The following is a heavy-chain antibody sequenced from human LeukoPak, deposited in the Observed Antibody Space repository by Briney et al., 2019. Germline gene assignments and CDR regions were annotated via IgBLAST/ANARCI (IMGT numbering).Heavy chain of an antibody. CDR2: ISWNSGSI. CDR3: AKDLGGGLDAFDI. V-gene: IGHV3-9*01. D-gene: IGHD2-15*01. J-gene: IGHJ3*02. CDR1: GFTFDDYA. Sequence: PGGSLRLSCAASGFTFDDYAMHWVRQAPGKGLEWVSGISWNSGSIGYADSVKGRFTISRDNAKNSLYLQMNSLRAEDTALYYCAKDLGGGLDAFDIWGQGTMVTVSS.